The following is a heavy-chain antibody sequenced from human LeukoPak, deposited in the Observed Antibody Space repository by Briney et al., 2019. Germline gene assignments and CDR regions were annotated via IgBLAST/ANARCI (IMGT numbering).Heavy chain of an antibody. Sequence: ASVKVSCKASGYTFTSYAMHWVRQAPGQRLEWMGWINAGNGNTKYSQKFQGRVTITRDTSASTAYMELSSLRSEDTAVYYYARLPAYSSGWYDYWGQGTLVTVSS. CDR3: ARLPAYSSGWYDY. V-gene: IGHV1-3*01. J-gene: IGHJ4*02. CDR1: GYTFTSYA. CDR2: INAGNGNT. D-gene: IGHD6-19*01.